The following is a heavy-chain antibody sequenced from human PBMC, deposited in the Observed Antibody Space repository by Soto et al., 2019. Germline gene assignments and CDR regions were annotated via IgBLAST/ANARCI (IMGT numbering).Heavy chain of an antibody. CDR3: ARVAADAYWSGYDDY. D-gene: IGHD3-3*01. Sequence: QEQLQESGPRLVKPSETLSLTCSVSGGSISNYHWSWIRQPPGKGLEWIGYISYTGSTNYSPSLKSRVTMLLATSKKQFSLKLSSVTAADTAVYYCARVAADAYWSGYDDYWVQGTLVTVSS. V-gene: IGHV4-59*01. J-gene: IGHJ4*02. CDR2: ISYTGST. CDR1: GGSISNYH.